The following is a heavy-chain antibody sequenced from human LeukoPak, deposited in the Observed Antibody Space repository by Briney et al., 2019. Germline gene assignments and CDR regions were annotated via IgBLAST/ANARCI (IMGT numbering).Heavy chain of an antibody. V-gene: IGHV3-53*01. D-gene: IGHD2-15*01. CDR2: IYRGGST. Sequence: GGSLRLSCAASGLTVSRNDMSWVRQAPGKGLEWVSLIYRGGSTYHADSVKGRFTVSRDNSKNTLYLQMNSLRAEDTGVYYCARDNEDNAFDIWGQGTMVTVSS. CDR3: ARDNEDNAFDI. J-gene: IGHJ3*02. CDR1: GLTVSRND.